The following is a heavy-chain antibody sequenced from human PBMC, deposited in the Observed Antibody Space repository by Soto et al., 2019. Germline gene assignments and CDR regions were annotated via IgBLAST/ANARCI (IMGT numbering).Heavy chain of an antibody. J-gene: IGHJ6*02. CDR1: GFTFSSYS. Sequence: GGSLRLSCAASGFTFSSYSMNWVRQAPGKGLEWVSYISSSSSTIYYADSVKGRFTISRDNAKNSLYLQMNSLRDEDTAVYYCANLVVASYYYYGMDVWGQGTTVTVS. CDR2: ISSSSSTI. CDR3: ANLVVASYYYYGMDV. V-gene: IGHV3-48*02. D-gene: IGHD2-15*01.